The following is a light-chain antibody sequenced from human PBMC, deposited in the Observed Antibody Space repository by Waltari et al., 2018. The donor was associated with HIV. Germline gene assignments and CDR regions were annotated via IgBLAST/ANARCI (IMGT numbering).Light chain of an antibody. Sequence: EIVMLQSPATLSVSPGERATLSCRASQGVSSKLAWYQQKPGQAPRLLIYGASTSSTGIPGRFSGSESGTEFILTISSLQSEDCAVYYCQQYYKSPLTFGQGTRLEIK. CDR1: QGVSSK. CDR2: GAS. J-gene: IGKJ5*01. V-gene: IGKV3D-15*01. CDR3: QQYYKSPLT.